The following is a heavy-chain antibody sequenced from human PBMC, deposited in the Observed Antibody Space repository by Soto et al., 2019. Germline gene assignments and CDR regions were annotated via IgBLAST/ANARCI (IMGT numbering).Heavy chain of an antibody. D-gene: IGHD2-2*01. J-gene: IGHJ6*02. CDR2: INPSGGST. V-gene: IGHV1-46*01. Sequence: ASVKVSCKASGYTFTSYYMHWVRQAPGQGLEWMGIINPSGGSTSYAQKFQGRVTMTRDTSTSTVYMELSSLRSEDTAVYYCARTIVVVPAAIFTSDYYYGMDVWGQGTTVTVSS. CDR1: GYTFTSYY. CDR3: ARTIVVVPAAIFTSDYYYGMDV.